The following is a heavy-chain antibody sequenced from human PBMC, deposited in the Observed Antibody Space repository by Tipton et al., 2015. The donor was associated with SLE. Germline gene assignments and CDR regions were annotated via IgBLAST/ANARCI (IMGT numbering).Heavy chain of an antibody. J-gene: IGHJ4*02. CDR3: ATDLSEYFGY. V-gene: IGHV3-30-3*01. CDR1: GFTFSSYA. Sequence: SLRLSCAASGFTFSSYAMHWVRQAPGKGLEWVAVISYDGSNKYYADSVKGRFTISRDNSKNTLYVQMNSLRPEDTAVYYCATDLSEYFGYWGQGTLVTVSS. D-gene: IGHD1-14*01. CDR2: ISYDGSNK.